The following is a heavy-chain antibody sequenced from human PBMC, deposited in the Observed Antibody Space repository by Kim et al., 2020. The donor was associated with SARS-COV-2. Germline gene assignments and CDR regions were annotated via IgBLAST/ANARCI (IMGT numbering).Heavy chain of an antibody. J-gene: IGHJ6*02. V-gene: IGHV3-15*01. CDR2: IKSKTDGGTT. CDR3: TARHYDYVWGSYRYMRGDGMDV. Sequence: GGSLRLSCAASGFTFSNAWMSWVRQAPGKGLEWVGRIKSKTDGGTTDYAAPVKGRFTISRDDSKNTLYLQMNSLKTEDTAVYYCTARHYDYVWGSYRYMRGDGMDVWGQGTTVTVSS. D-gene: IGHD3-16*02. CDR1: GFTFSNAW.